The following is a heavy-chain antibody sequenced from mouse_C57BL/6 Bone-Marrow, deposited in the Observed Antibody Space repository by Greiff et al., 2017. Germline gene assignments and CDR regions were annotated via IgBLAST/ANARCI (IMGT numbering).Heavy chain of an antibody. CDR1: GYSFTGYY. CDR2: INPSTGGT. V-gene: IGHV1-42*01. D-gene: IGHD1-1*01. J-gene: IGHJ3*01. CDR3: ASLLLRRGFAY. Sequence: VHVKQSGPELVKPGASVKISCKASGYSFTGYYMNWVKQSPEKSLEWIGEINPSTGGTTYNQKFKAKATLTVDKSSSTAYMQLKSLTSEDSAVYYCASLLLRRGFAYWGQGTLVTVSA.